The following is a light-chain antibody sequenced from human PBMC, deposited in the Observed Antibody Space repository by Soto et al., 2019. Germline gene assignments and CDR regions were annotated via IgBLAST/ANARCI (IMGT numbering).Light chain of an antibody. V-gene: IGLV1-40*01. CDR3: QSYDRSLRGYV. CDR1: SSNIGSGYD. J-gene: IGLJ1*01. Sequence: QSVLTQPHSVSGAPGQRVTISCTGTSSNIGSGYDVHWYQHLPGTAPKLLIYGNTIRPSGVPDRFSGSKSGTSASLAITGLQAEDEADYYCQSYDRSLRGYVFGTGTKVTVL. CDR2: GNT.